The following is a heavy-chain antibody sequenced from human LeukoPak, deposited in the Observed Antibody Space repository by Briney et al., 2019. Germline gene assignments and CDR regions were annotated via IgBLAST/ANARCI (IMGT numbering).Heavy chain of an antibody. V-gene: IGHV1-2*02. CDR1: GYTFTGYY. CDR3: ALSSGWANWYFDL. CDR2: INPNSGGT. D-gene: IGHD6-19*01. J-gene: IGHJ2*01. Sequence: GASVKVSCKASGYTFTGYYMHWVRQAPGQGLEWMGWINPNSGGTNYAQKFQGRVTMTRDTSISTAYMELSRLRSDDTAVYYCALSSGWANWYFDLWGRGTLVTVSS.